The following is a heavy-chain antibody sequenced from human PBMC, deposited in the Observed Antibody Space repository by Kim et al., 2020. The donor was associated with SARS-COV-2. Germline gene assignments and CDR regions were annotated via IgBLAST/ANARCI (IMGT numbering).Heavy chain of an antibody. Sequence: GGSLRLSCAASGFIVNNNYMTWVRQAPGKGLEWVSVIYSDGSTYYADSVKGRFTISRDNSKNTLYLQMNNLRDEDTAVYYCTRDRRFDPWGQGTLVTVSS. J-gene: IGHJ5*02. CDR1: GFIVNNNY. CDR3: TRDRRFDP. CDR2: IYSDGST. V-gene: IGHV3-66*01.